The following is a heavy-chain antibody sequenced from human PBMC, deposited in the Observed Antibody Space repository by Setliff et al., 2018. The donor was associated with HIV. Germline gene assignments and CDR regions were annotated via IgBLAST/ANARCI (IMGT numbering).Heavy chain of an antibody. CDR1: GFTFSRHA. CDR2: IPSNSEYT. J-gene: IGHJ6*03. Sequence: PGGSLRLSCTASGFTFSRHAMTWVRQAPGKGLEWVSTIPSNSEYTIYADSVEGRFTISRDNAKNSLLLQMNSLRAEDTAVYHCAREIRAGNYPPYSYYFYMDVWGKGTTVTVSS. V-gene: IGHV3-21*01. CDR3: AREIRAGNYPPYSYYFYMDV. D-gene: IGHD4-4*01.